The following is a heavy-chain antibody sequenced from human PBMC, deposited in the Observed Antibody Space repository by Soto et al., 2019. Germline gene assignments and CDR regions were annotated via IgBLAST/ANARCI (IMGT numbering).Heavy chain of an antibody. CDR3: ARNMDYYYGRGSGNGHGF. Sequence: QVQLVQSGAEVKEPGDSVRVSCEASGYTFTAYYIHRVRQAPGQGLEWMGWINPKFGDTTYAQDFQGRVSMTRDMSISTVYMELSRLTSDDTARYYCARNMDYYYGRGSGNGHGFWGQGTTVTV. V-gene: IGHV1-2*02. CDR1: GYTFTAYY. D-gene: IGHD3-10*02. CDR2: INPKFGDT. J-gene: IGHJ6*02.